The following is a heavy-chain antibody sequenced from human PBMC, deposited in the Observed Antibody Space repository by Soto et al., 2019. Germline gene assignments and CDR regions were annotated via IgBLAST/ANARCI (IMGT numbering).Heavy chain of an antibody. CDR2: ISGSGGST. CDR1: GFTFSSYA. Sequence: EVQLLESGGGLVQPGGSLRLSCAASGFTFSSYAMSWVRQAPGKGLEWVSAISGSGGSTYYADSVKGRFTISRDNSKNTLYLQMNSLRAEDTAVYYCAKDIRGYYDSSGYFAYWGQGTLVTVSS. V-gene: IGHV3-23*01. J-gene: IGHJ4*02. D-gene: IGHD3-22*01. CDR3: AKDIRGYYDSSGYFAY.